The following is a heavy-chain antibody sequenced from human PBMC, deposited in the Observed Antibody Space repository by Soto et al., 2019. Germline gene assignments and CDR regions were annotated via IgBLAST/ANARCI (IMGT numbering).Heavy chain of an antibody. D-gene: IGHD6-19*01. CDR3: SRAPFASGSGWYDY. CDR2: INPSSGST. CDR1: GYIFTTYY. J-gene: IGHJ4*02. Sequence: ASVKVSCKASGYIFTTYYIHWVRQAPGQGLEWMGIINPSSGSTSSAQKFQGRVTMTRDTSTSTVYMELSSLRSEDTAVYYCSRAPFASGSGWYDYWGQGTLVTVS. V-gene: IGHV1-46*03.